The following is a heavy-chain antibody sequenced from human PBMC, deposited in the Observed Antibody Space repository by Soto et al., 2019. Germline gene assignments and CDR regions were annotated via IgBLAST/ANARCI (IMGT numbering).Heavy chain of an antibody. V-gene: IGHV4-59*01. Sequence: SETLSLTCTVSGGSISSYYWSWIRQPPGKGLEWIGYIYHSGTTNYNPSLKSRVTISVDTSKNQFSLKLSSVTAADTAVYYCARVWVYYFDYWGQGTLVTVSS. CDR1: GGSISSYY. J-gene: IGHJ4*02. CDR2: IYHSGTT. D-gene: IGHD3-10*01. CDR3: ARVWVYYFDY.